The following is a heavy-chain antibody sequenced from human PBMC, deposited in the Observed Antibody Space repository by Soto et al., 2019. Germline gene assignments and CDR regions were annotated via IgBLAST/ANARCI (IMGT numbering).Heavy chain of an antibody. CDR2: INPDSGDT. J-gene: IGHJ3*01. D-gene: IGHD3-3*01. CDR1: GYTFTMYY. Sequence: QVQLVQSGAEVKKPGASVKVSCMSSGYTFTMYYIHWLRQAPGQGPEWLGLINPDSGDTSYAQKFRGWVTMTRDTSISTAYMELNRLTSDDTAVYFCARGPDFGGFDVWGQGTVVTVSS. CDR3: ARGPDFGGFDV. V-gene: IGHV1-2*04.